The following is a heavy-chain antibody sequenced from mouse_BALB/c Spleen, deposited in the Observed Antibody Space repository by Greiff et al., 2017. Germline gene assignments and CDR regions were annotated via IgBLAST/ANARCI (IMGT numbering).Heavy chain of an antibody. CDR1: GYTFTSYW. Sequence: QVQLQQSGAELAKPGASVKMSCKASGYTFTSYWMHWVKQRPGQGLEWIGYINPSTGYTEYNQKFKDKATLTADKSSSTAYMQLSSLTSEDSAVYYCARDGYGSSYGWYFDVWGAGTTVTVSS. CDR3: ARDGYGSSYGWYFDV. D-gene: IGHD1-1*01. V-gene: IGHV1-7*01. J-gene: IGHJ1*01. CDR2: INPSTGYT.